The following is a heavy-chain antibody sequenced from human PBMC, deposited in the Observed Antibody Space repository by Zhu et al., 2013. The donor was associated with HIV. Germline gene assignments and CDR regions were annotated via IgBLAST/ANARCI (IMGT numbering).Heavy chain of an antibody. Sequence: QVQLQESGPGLVKPSQTLSLTCSVSGGSIRSGDYYWSWIRQPPGKGLEWIGYIYYSGSTYYNPSLKSRVTISLDTSKNQFSLRLSSVTAADTAVYYCARDNISARTAGFDYWGQGTLVTVSS. CDR1: GGSIRSGDYY. D-gene: IGHD6-6*01. V-gene: IGHV4-30-4*01. CDR3: ARDNISARTAGFDY. CDR2: IYYSGST. J-gene: IGHJ4*02.